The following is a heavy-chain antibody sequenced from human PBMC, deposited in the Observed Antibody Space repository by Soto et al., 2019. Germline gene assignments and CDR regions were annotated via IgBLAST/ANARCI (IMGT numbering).Heavy chain of an antibody. CDR2: IISSSSYI. V-gene: IGHV3-21*01. Sequence: XGSLTLSCSAAGFTFSSYRMNWVRQAPGKGLDWVSSIISSSSYIYYADSVKGRFTISRENAKNSLYLQMSSLRAEDTAVYYCAREGVVVKGSIFNWFDTWGQGPLFTVPQ. J-gene: IGHJ5*02. CDR1: GFTFSSYR. CDR3: AREGVVVKGSIFNWFDT. D-gene: IGHD2-15*01.